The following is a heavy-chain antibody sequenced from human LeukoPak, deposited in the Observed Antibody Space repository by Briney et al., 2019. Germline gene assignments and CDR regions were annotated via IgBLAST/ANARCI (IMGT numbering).Heavy chain of an antibody. CDR2: IYHSGST. V-gene: IGHV4-39*07. CDR1: GGSISSGGYY. J-gene: IGHJ4*02. CDR3: ARVPPPYCSGGSCSPFDY. Sequence: SQTLSLTCTVSGGSISSGGYYWSWIRQPPGKGLEWIGSIYHSGSTYYNPSLKSRVTISVDTSKNQFSLKLSSVTAADTAVYYCARVPPPYCSGGSCSPFDYWGQGTLVTVSS. D-gene: IGHD2-15*01.